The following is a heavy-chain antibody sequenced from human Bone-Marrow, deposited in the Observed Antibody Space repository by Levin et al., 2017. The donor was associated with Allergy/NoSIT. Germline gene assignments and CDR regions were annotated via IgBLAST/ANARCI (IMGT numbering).Heavy chain of an antibody. J-gene: IGHJ3*02. CDR2: TYYRSKWYN. CDR1: GDSVSSNSAA. CDR3: ANFAGDRDAFDI. D-gene: IGHD4-17*01. V-gene: IGHV6-1*01. Sequence: SETLSLTCAISGDSVSSNSAAWNWIRQSPSRGLEWLGRTYYRSKWYNDYAVSVKSRITINPDTSKNQFSLQLNSVTPEDTAVYYCANFAGDRDAFDIWGQGTMVTVSS.